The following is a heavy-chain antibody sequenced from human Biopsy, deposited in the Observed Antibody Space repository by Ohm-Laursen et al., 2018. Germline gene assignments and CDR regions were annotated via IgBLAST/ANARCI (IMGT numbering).Heavy chain of an antibody. V-gene: IGHV4-31*03. Sequence: TLSLTCTVSGVSINGDRYYWNWLRHHPGKGLEWIGNIFYSANTYYNPSLKSRVTISVDTSKNQFSLKLSSVTAADTAVYYCARLGSGDYFPTFFDFWGQGALVTVSS. J-gene: IGHJ4*02. CDR2: IFYSANT. CDR3: ARLGSGDYFPTFFDF. CDR1: GVSINGDRYY. D-gene: IGHD5-12*01.